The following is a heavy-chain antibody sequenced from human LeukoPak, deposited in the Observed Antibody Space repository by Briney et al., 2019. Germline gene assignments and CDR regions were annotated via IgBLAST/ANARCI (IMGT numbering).Heavy chain of an antibody. CDR2: IYYSGST. J-gene: IGHJ5*02. D-gene: IGHD3-22*01. V-gene: IGHV4-39*07. CDR3: ARSEGGDSSGYENWFDP. Sequence: PSETLSLTCTVSGGSISSSSYYWGWIRQPPGKGLEWIGSIYYSGSTYYNPSLKSRVTISVDTSKNQFSLKLGSVTAADTAVYYCARSEGGDSSGYENWFDPWGQGTLVTVSS. CDR1: GGSISSSSYY.